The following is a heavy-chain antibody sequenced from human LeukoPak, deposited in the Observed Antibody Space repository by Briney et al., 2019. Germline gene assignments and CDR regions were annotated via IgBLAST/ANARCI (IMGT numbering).Heavy chain of an antibody. CDR3: AKDRGYCSGGSCSFNY. CDR1: GFTFSSYA. Sequence: PGASLRLSCAASGFTFSSYAMSWVRQAPGKGLEWVSAISGSGGSTYYADSVKGRFTISRDNSKNTLYLQMNGLRAEDTAVYYCAKDRGYCSGGSCSFNYWGQGTLVTVSS. J-gene: IGHJ4*02. D-gene: IGHD2-15*01. CDR2: ISGSGGST. V-gene: IGHV3-23*01.